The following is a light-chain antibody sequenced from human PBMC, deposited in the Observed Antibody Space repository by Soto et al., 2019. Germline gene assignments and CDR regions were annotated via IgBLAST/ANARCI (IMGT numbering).Light chain of an antibody. V-gene: IGKV3-20*01. CDR2: GAS. CDR1: QSVSSSH. Sequence: EIVLTQSPGTLSLSPGERATLSCRASQSVSSSHLAWYQQKPGQAPRLLIYGASSRATGIPDRFSGSGSGTDFTLTISRLEPEGFAVYYCQQYGSSPLYTFGQGTKLEIK. J-gene: IGKJ2*01. CDR3: QQYGSSPLYT.